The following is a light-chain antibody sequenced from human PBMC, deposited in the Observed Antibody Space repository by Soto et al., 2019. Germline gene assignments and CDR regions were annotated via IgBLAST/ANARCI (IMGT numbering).Light chain of an antibody. V-gene: IGKV3-20*01. CDR1: QSVSSTY. Sequence: EIVLTQSPGTLSLSPGERATLSCRASQSVSSTYLAWYQQKPGQAPRLLIYGASSRATGIPDRFSGSGSGTDFTLTISRLEPEDFAVYYCRHYGSLVLIFGGGTKVDIK. J-gene: IGKJ4*01. CDR2: GAS. CDR3: RHYGSLVLI.